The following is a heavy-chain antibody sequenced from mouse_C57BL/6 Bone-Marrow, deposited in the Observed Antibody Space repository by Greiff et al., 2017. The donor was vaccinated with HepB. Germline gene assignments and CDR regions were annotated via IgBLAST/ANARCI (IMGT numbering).Heavy chain of an antibody. D-gene: IGHD2-13*01. Sequence: QVQLQQPGAELVKPGASVKLSCKASGYTFTSYWMHWVKQRPGQGLEWIGMIHPNSGSTNYNEKFKSKATLTEDKSSSTAYMQLSSLTSEDSAVYYCARYGDYDDAMDYWGQGTSVTVSS. V-gene: IGHV1-64*01. CDR1: GYTFTSYW. J-gene: IGHJ4*01. CDR2: IHPNSGST. CDR3: ARYGDYDDAMDY.